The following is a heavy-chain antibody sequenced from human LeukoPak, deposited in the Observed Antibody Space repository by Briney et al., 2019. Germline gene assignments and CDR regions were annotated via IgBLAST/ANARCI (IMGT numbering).Heavy chain of an antibody. Sequence: SETLSLTCAVYGGSFSGYYWSWIRQPPGKGLEWIGEINNSGSTNYNPSLKSRVTISVDTSKNQFSLKLSSVTAADTAVYYCARGYDILTGYYFSMPSWFDPWGQGTLVTVSS. V-gene: IGHV4-34*01. CDR3: ARGYDILTGYYFSMPSWFDP. J-gene: IGHJ5*02. CDR1: GGSFSGYY. CDR2: INNSGST. D-gene: IGHD3-9*01.